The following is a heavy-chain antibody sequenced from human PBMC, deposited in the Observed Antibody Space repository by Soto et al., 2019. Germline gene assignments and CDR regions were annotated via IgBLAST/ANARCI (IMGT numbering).Heavy chain of an antibody. D-gene: IGHD6-13*01. V-gene: IGHV4-34*01. Sequence: QEQLQQWGAGLLEPSETLSLTCAVYRGFFTYSDNYLTWIRQPPGKGLEWIGEINRSISTNYNPSLKSRVTISVDTSKNQFSLKLSSVTATDTAVYYCARTSIAAAGYSYYYGMDVWGQGTTVTVSS. CDR3: ARTSIAAAGYSYYYGMDV. CDR1: RGFFTYSDNY. CDR2: INRSIST. J-gene: IGHJ6*02.